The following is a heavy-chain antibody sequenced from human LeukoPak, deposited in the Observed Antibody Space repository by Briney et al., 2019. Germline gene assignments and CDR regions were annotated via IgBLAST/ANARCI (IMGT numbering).Heavy chain of an antibody. Sequence: PGGSLRLSCAASGFTFSSYAMSWVRQAPGKGLEWVSAISGSGGSTYYADSVKGRFTISRDNSKNTLYLQMNSLRAEDTAVYYCAKSWRYYYGSGSHFWGQGTLVTVSS. V-gene: IGHV3-23*01. D-gene: IGHD3-10*01. CDR2: ISGSGGST. CDR1: GFTFSSYA. CDR3: AKSWRYYYGSGSHF. J-gene: IGHJ4*02.